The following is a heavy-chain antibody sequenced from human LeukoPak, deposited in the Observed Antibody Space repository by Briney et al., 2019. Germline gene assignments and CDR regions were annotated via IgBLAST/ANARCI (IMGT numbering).Heavy chain of an antibody. D-gene: IGHD3-22*01. CDR2: IGRTSVDK. Sequence: PGGSLRLSCARSGFPYNTYTMNWVRQAPGKGLEWISSIGRTSVDKYYAASVRGRFTISRDNSKNSLYVEMSSLRAEDTAVYYCVGGDSRELWGQGTLVTVSS. V-gene: IGHV3-21*01. CDR3: VGGDSREL. CDR1: GFPYNTYT. J-gene: IGHJ4*02.